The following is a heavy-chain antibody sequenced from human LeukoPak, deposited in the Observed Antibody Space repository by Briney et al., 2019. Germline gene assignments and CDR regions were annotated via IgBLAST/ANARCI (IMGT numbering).Heavy chain of an antibody. CDR1: GGSISSSSYY. J-gene: IGHJ4*02. CDR2: IYYSGST. CDR3: ARVPLGQWLANYSDY. D-gene: IGHD6-19*01. Sequence: SETLSLTCTVSGGSISSSSYYWGWIRQPPGKGLEWIGSIYYSGSTYYNPSLKSRVTISVDTSKNQFSLKLGSVTAADTAVYYCARVPLGQWLANYSDYWGQGTLVTVSS. V-gene: IGHV4-39*01.